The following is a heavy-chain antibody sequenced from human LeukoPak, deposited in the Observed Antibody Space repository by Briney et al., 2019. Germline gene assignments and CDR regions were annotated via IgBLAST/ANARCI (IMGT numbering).Heavy chain of an antibody. V-gene: IGHV1-69*05. CDR1: GGTFSSYA. CDR3: AIVTPIPQYYYYYMDV. Sequence: GASVKVSCKASGGTFSSYAISWVRQAPGQGLEWMGGIIPIFGTANYAQKFQGRVTITTDESTSTAYMELSSLRSEDTAVYYCAIVTPIPQYYYYYMDVWGQGTTVTVSS. D-gene: IGHD4-23*01. J-gene: IGHJ6*03. CDR2: IIPIFGTA.